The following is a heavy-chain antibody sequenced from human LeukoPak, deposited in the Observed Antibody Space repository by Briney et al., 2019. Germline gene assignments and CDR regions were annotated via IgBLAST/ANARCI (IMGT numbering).Heavy chain of an antibody. CDR3: ARLQYDYVWGGYRYGPFDY. CDR2: IYTSGST. CDR1: GGSISSYY. Sequence: SETLSLTCTVSGGSISSYYWSWIRQPAGKGLEWIGRIYTSGSTNYNPSLKSRVTMSVDTSKNQFSLKLSSVTAADTAVYYCARLQYDYVWGGYRYGPFDYWGQGTLVTVSS. J-gene: IGHJ4*02. D-gene: IGHD3-16*02. V-gene: IGHV4-4*07.